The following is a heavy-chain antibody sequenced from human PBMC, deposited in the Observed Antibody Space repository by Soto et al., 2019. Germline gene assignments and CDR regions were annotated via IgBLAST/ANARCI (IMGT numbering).Heavy chain of an antibody. CDR1: GFSSSSYA. CDR2: ISSRGTTI. J-gene: IGHJ6*02. CDR3: VRQGFCSGASCNHYFSYYAMDG. D-gene: IGHD2-15*01. V-gene: IGHV3-48*02. Sequence: DVQLVETGGGLVQPGGSLRLSCAVSGFSSSSYAMNWVRQAPGKGLEWVSFISSRGTTIYYADSVEGRFTISRDNAQNSLYLQLDSLRDADTAVYYCVRQGFCSGASCNHYFSYYAMDGWGQGTTVIVSS.